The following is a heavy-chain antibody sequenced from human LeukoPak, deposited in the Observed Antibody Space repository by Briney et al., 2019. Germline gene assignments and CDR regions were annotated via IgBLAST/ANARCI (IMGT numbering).Heavy chain of an antibody. CDR1: GSISGYY. J-gene: IGHJ4*02. CDR3: AGRAQTTGWSFDY. Sequence: SETLSLTCTVSGSISGYYWSWIRQPPGKGLEWIGYIYTSGSTNYNPSLESRVAMSVDTSKNQFSLELSSVTAADTAVYYCAGRAQTTGWSFDYWGQGALVTVSS. CDR2: IYTSGST. D-gene: IGHD6-19*01. V-gene: IGHV4-4*09.